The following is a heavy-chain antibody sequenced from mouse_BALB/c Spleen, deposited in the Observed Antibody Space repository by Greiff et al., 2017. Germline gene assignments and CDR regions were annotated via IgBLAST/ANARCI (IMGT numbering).Heavy chain of an antibody. CDR2: IWAGGST. CDR3: AQCTVDYAMDY. V-gene: IGHV2-9*02. CDR1: GFSLTSYG. D-gene: IGHD1-1*01. Sequence: QVQLKQSGPGLVAPSPCLSITCTASGFSLTSYGVHWVRQPPGQGLEWLGVIWAGGSTNYNSALMSRQGISKDNSTSQVVLKMHSLQTDDTAMYYCAQCTVDYAMDYWGQGTSVTVSA. J-gene: IGHJ4*01.